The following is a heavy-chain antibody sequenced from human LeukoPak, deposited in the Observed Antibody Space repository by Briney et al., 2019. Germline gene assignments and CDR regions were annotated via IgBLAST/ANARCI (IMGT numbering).Heavy chain of an antibody. V-gene: IGHV1-2*02. CDR2: IHPNNGDT. J-gene: IGHJ4*02. D-gene: IGHD3-9*01. Sequence: ASVKVSCKASGHTFTNYYIHWVRQAPGQGLEWVGWIHPNNGDTNYAQKFQGRVTMTRDTSISMAYMELNWLTSDDTAVYYCANGEILSGYFGDLSNRVDDWGQGTLASVSS. CDR3: ANGEILSGYFGDLSNRVDD. CDR1: GHTFTNYY.